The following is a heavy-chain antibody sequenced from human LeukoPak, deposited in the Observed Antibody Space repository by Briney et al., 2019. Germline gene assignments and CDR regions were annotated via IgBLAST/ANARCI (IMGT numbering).Heavy chain of an antibody. V-gene: IGHV3-48*01. CDR2: ISSSSTTV. CDR1: GFTFSRYT. Sequence: GGSLRLSCAASGFTFSRYTMNWVRRAPGKGLEWISDISSSSTTVHYADSVKGRFTISRDNSKNTLYLQMNSLRAEDTAVYYCANHYYGSGSRITWGQGTLVTVSS. D-gene: IGHD3-10*01. CDR3: ANHYYGSGSRIT. J-gene: IGHJ4*02.